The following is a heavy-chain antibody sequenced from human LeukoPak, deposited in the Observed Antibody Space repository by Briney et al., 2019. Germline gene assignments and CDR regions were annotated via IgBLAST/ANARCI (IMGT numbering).Heavy chain of an antibody. CDR1: GFTLGTFW. CDR2: IKQDESEK. J-gene: IGHJ4*02. D-gene: IGHD5-12*01. CDR3: ARPRWLQFGPHDS. V-gene: IGHV3-7*01. Sequence: GGSLRLSCEASGFTLGTFWMSWVRQAPGKGLEWVASIKQDESEKHYVESVKGRFTISRDNAKNSPYLQMNSLRGEDTAVYYCARPRWLQFGPHDSWGQGTLVTVSS.